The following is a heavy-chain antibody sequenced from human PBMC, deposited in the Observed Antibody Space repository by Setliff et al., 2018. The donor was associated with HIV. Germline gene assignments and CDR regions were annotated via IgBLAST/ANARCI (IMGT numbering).Heavy chain of an antibody. CDR1: GASISSGSYY. J-gene: IGHJ4*02. CDR3: ARGDWYDFFDY. D-gene: IGHD6-19*01. CDR2: FYTSGST. Sequence: SETLSLTCAVSGASISSGSYYWSWIRQTAGKGLEWIGRFYTSGSTNYSPSLRSRVTMSVDTSKNQFSLKLGSVTAANTAVYYCARGDWYDFFDYWGQGTLVTFSS. V-gene: IGHV4-61*02.